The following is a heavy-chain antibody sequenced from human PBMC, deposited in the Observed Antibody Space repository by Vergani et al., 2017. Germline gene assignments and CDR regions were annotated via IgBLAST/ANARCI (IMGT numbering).Heavy chain of an antibody. CDR1: GYSISSGYY. CDR2: IYHSGST. CDR3: ARRSTLGYCSGVSCYPQLNWFDP. V-gene: IGHV4-38-2*01. J-gene: IGHJ5*02. Sequence: QVQLQESGPGLVKPSETLSLTCVVSGYSISSGYYWGWIRQPPGKGLEWIGSIYHSGSTYYNPSLKSRVTISVDTSKNQFSLKLNSLTAADTAVYYCARRSTLGYCSGVSCYPQLNWFDPWGQGTLVTVSS. D-gene: IGHD2-15*01.